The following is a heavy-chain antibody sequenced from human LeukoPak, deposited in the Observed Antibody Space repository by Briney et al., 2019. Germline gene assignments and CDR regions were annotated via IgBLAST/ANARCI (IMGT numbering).Heavy chain of an antibody. CDR1: GYTLTGLS. Sequence: ASVKVSCKVSGYTLTGLSMHWVRQAPGKGLEWMGGFDPEDGETIYAQKFQGRVTMTEDTSTDTAYMELSSLRSEDTAVYYCATGLPRPVHAFDIWGQGTMVTVSS. CDR2: FDPEDGET. V-gene: IGHV1-24*01. J-gene: IGHJ3*02. D-gene: IGHD4-11*01. CDR3: ATGLPRPVHAFDI.